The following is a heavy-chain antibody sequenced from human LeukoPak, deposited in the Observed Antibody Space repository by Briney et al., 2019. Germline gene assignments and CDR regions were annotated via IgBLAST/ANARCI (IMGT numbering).Heavy chain of an antibody. CDR3: ARDTNAHYDFWSGYLGAFDI. CDR1: GGSISSYY. J-gene: IGHJ3*02. V-gene: IGHV4-59*01. CDR2: IYYSGST. Sequence: PSETLSLTCTVSGGSISSYYWSWIRQPPGKGLEWIGYIYYSGSTNYNPSLKSRVTISVDTSKNQFSLKLSSVTAADTAVYYCARDTNAHYDFWSGYLGAFDIWGQGTMVTVSS. D-gene: IGHD3-3*01.